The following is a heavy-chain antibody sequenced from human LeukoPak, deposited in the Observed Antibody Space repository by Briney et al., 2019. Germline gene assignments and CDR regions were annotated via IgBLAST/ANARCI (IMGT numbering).Heavy chain of an antibody. CDR3: AGLYTRGRGPDY. CDR1: SGSISSYS. Sequence: PSETLSLTCTVSSGSISSYSWSWIRQPPGRGLEWIGYFCYSGSTNYNPSLKSRVTISVDTSKNQFSLKLSSVTAADTAVYYCAGLYTRGRGPDYWGQGALVTVSS. D-gene: IGHD3-16*01. CDR2: FCYSGST. V-gene: IGHV4-59*08. J-gene: IGHJ4*02.